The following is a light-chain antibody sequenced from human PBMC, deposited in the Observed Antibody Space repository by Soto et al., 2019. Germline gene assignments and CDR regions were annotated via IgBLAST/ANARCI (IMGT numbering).Light chain of an antibody. CDR3: QQYNNWPPIT. CDR2: GAS. J-gene: IGKJ5*01. Sequence: EIVTTQPPATLSVSPGERATLSCSASQSVSSNLAWYQQKPGQAPRLLIYGASTRATGIPARFSGSGSGTEFTLTISSLQSEDFAVYYCQQYNNWPPITFGQGTRLEIK. V-gene: IGKV3-15*01. CDR1: QSVSSN.